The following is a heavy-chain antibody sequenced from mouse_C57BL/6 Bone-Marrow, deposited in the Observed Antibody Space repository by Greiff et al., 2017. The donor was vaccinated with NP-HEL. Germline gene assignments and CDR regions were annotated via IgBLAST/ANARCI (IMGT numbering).Heavy chain of an antibody. V-gene: IGHV6-3*01. Sequence: EVQGVESGGGLVQPGGSMKLSCVASGFTFSNYWMNWVRQSPEKGLEWVAQIRLKSDDYATHYAESVKGRFTISRDASKSSVYLQMNNLRAEDTGIYYCTGYYSNYYARDYWGQGTAVTVSS. CDR2: IRLKSDDYAT. J-gene: IGHJ4*01. CDR3: TGYYSNYYARDY. CDR1: GFTFSNYW. D-gene: IGHD2-5*01.